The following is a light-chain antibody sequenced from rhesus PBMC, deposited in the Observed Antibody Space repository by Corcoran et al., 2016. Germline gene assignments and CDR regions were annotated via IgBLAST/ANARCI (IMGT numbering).Light chain of an antibody. J-gene: IGKJ2*01. Sequence: DIQMTQSPSSLSASVGDTVTITRRASQGISSWLAWYQQKPGKAPKHLSYKASSLQSGVPSRFSGSGSGTDLTLPISSWQSEDFATYWCTQSSGRPYSFVQGTKVAIK. CDR1: QGISSW. CDR2: KAS. V-gene: IGKV1-22*01. CDR3: TQSSGRPYS.